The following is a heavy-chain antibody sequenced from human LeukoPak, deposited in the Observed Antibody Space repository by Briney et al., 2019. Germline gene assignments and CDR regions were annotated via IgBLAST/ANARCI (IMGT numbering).Heavy chain of an antibody. CDR2: IYSGGST. J-gene: IGHJ2*01. CDR3: AKRRTSSWYFDL. Sequence: PGGSLRLSCAASGFTFSSNYMSWVRQAPGKGLEWVSVIYSGGSTYYADSVKGRFTISRDNSKNTLYLQMDSLRAEDTAVYYCAKRRTSSWYFDLWGRGTLVTVSS. V-gene: IGHV3-53*01. CDR1: GFTFSSNY. D-gene: IGHD3/OR15-3a*01.